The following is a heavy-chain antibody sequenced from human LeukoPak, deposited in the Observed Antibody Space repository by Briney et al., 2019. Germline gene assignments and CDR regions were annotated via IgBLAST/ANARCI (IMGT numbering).Heavy chain of an antibody. V-gene: IGHV3-48*01. CDR1: GFTFSSYS. CDR3: ARAGRKGYCSSTSCRGALDP. D-gene: IGHD2-2*01. CDR2: ISSSSSTI. J-gene: IGHJ5*02. Sequence: GGSLRLSCAASGFTFSSYSMNWVRQAPGKGLEWVSYISSSSSTIYYADSVKGRFTISRDNAKNSLYLQMNSLRAEDTAVYYCARAGRKGYCSSTSCRGALDPWGQGTLVTVSS.